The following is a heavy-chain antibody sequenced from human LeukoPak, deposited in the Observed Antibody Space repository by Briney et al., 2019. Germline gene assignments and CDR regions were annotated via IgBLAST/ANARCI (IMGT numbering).Heavy chain of an antibody. CDR2: IYYSGNT. CDR3: ARDMGLLSWFDP. Sequence: SETLSLTCSVSGGSIRSTTYYWGWIRQPPGKGLEWIGSIYYSGNTYYSPSLMSRVTISVDTSKNQFSLKLSSVTAADTAVYYCARDMGLLSWFDPWGQGTLVTVSS. D-gene: IGHD4/OR15-4a*01. J-gene: IGHJ5*02. CDR1: GGSIRSTTYY. V-gene: IGHV4-39*07.